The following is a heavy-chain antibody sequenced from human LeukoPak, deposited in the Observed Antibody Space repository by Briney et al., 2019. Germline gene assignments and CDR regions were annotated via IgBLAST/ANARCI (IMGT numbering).Heavy chain of an antibody. CDR1: GFIFSNYA. CDR3: ARVPVGYQGYSSAWYTDY. V-gene: IGHV3-21*01. Sequence: GGSLRLSCAASGFIFSNYAMSWVRQAPAGGLEWVSSIISSSSRIFYADSVRGRFTISRDNAKNSLYLQMNSLRAEDTAVYYCARVPVGYQGYSSAWYTDYWGQGTLVSVSS. CDR2: IISSSSRI. D-gene: IGHD6-19*01. J-gene: IGHJ4*02.